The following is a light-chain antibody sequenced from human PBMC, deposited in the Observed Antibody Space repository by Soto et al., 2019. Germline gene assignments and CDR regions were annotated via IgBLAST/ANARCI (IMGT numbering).Light chain of an antibody. CDR1: QSVSSN. CDR2: GAS. J-gene: IGKJ4*01. Sequence: EIVMTQSPATLSVSPGERVTLSCRASQSVSSNLAWYQQKPGQPPRLLIYGASTRATGVPARFSGSGSGTEFTLTISSLQSEDFAVYYCQQYSKWPLTFGGGTKVEIK. V-gene: IGKV3-15*01. CDR3: QQYSKWPLT.